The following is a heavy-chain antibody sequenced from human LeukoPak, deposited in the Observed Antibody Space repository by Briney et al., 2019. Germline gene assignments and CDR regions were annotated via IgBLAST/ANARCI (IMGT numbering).Heavy chain of an antibody. J-gene: IGHJ5*02. D-gene: IGHD3-9*01. Sequence: GGSLRLSCAASGFTFSSYWMHWVRQAPGKGLVWVSRINSDGSSTSYADSVKGRFTISRDNAKNTLYLQMNSLRAEDTAVYYCARERGIYFDRPLNWFDPWGQGTLVTVSS. V-gene: IGHV3-74*01. CDR2: INSDGSST. CDR3: ARERGIYFDRPLNWFDP. CDR1: GFTFSSYW.